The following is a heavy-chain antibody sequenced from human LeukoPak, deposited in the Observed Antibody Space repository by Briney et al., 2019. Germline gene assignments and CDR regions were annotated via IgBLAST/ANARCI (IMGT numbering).Heavy chain of an antibody. CDR2: ISSRSTYI. V-gene: IGHV3-21*01. J-gene: IGHJ4*02. Sequence: GGSLRLSCAASGFTFSSFSMNWVRQAPGKGLEWVSSISSRSTYIYYADSVKGRFTISRDNAKNSLYLQMNSLGAEDTAVYYCARVPSDIVVVEPATPDFWGQGTLVTVSS. CDR3: ARVPSDIVVVEPATPDF. CDR1: GFTFSSFS. D-gene: IGHD2-15*01.